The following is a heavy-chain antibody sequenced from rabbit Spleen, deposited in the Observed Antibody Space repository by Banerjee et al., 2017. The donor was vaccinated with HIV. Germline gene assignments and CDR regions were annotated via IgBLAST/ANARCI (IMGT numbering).Heavy chain of an antibody. D-gene: IGHD4-2*01. Sequence: QLKESGGGLVQPGGSLKLSCKASGFGFSSYYMNWVRQAPGKGLEWIGYIDPVFGSTYYATWVNGRFTISSHNAQNTLYLQLNSLTAADTATYFCARDGAGGLYFNLWGQGTLVTVS. CDR1: GFGFSSYY. V-gene: IGHV1S7*01. CDR3: ARDGAGGLYFNL. CDR2: IDPVFGST. J-gene: IGHJ4*01.